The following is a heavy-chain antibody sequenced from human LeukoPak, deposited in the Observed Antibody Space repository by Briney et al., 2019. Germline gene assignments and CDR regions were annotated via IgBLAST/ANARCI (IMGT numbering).Heavy chain of an antibody. D-gene: IGHD3-10*01. CDR3: AASVYYYGSGSYYPFDY. Sequence: ASVKVSCKASGFTFSSSAMQWVRQARGQRLEWIRWIVVGSGNTNYAQKFQERVTITRDMSTSTAYMELSSLRSEDTAVYYCAASVYYYGSGSYYPFDYWGQGTLVTVSS. CDR1: GFTFSSSA. CDR2: IVVGSGNT. V-gene: IGHV1-58*02. J-gene: IGHJ4*02.